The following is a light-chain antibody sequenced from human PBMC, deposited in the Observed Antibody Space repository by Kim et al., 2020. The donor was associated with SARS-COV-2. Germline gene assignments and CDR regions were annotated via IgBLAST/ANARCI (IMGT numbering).Light chain of an antibody. Sequence: SSELTQDPAVSVALGQTVRITCQGDSLRKNYATWYQQKARQAPVLVFYGKDKRPSGVPDRISGSASGNTASLIITGAQAEDEADYYCKSRDSRGRVVFGGGTQVTVL. J-gene: IGLJ2*01. CDR3: KSRDSRGRVV. V-gene: IGLV3-19*01. CDR2: GKD. CDR1: SLRKNY.